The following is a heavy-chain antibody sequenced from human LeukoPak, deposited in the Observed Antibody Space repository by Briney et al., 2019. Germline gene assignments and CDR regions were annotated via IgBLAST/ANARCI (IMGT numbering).Heavy chain of an antibody. CDR3: VRGQARETTPAGWGSHLDR. Sequence: GGSLRLSCAASGFTFGNHVMHWVRQAPGKGLEWVSAIDWRGGTSVYAVPVKGRFTISRDDANSFLYLQMNSLRPEDTAFYLCVRGQARETTPAGWGSHLDRWGLGTLVTVSS. J-gene: IGHJ5*02. CDR1: GFTFGNHV. D-gene: IGHD1-7*01. V-gene: IGHV3-20*04. CDR2: IDWRGGTS.